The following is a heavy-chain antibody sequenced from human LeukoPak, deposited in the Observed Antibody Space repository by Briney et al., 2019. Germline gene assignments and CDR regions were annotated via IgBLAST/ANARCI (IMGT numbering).Heavy chain of an antibody. D-gene: IGHD4-23*01. CDR1: GFTVSSNY. Sequence: GGSLRLSCAASGFTVSSNYMSWVRQAPGKGLEWVSVIYSSGSTYYADSVKGRFTISRDNSKNTLYLQMNSLRAEDTAVYYCARDQGYGGKPYYFDYWGQGALVTVSS. V-gene: IGHV3-66*01. CDR2: IYSSGST. J-gene: IGHJ4*02. CDR3: ARDQGYGGKPYYFDY.